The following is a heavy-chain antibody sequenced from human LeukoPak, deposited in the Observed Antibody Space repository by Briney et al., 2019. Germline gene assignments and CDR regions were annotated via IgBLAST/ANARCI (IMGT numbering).Heavy chain of an antibody. D-gene: IGHD3-10*01. J-gene: IGHJ5*02. CDR2: ISYSGST. Sequence: SETLSLTCTVSGGSISSTVYYWAWIRQPPGKGLEWIWSISYSGSTNYNPSLKSRVTISVDTSTNQFSLKLSSVTAADTAVYYCARSPRRGAPRYYYGSGTSTWDWFDPWGQGTLVTVSS. CDR1: GGSISSTVYY. V-gene: IGHV4-39*07. CDR3: ARSPRRGAPRYYYGSGTSTWDWFDP.